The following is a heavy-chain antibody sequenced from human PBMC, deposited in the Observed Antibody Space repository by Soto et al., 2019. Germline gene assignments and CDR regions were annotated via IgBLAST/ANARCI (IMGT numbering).Heavy chain of an antibody. CDR3: ARAVRIVAAIAYYYGMDV. V-gene: IGHV1-69*13. CDR1: GGTFSSYA. J-gene: IGHJ6*02. D-gene: IGHD2-15*01. Sequence: SVKVSCKASGGTFSSYAISWVRQAPGQGLEWMGGIIPIFGTANYAQKFQGRVTITADESTSTAYMELSSLRSEDTAVYYCARAVRIVAAIAYYYGMDVWGQGTTVTVSS. CDR2: IIPIFGTA.